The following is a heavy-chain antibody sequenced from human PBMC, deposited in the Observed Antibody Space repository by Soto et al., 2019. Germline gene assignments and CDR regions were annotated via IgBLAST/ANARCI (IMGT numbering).Heavy chain of an antibody. J-gene: IGHJ4*02. Sequence: QVQLQQWGAGLLKPSETLSLTCAVYGGSFSGYYWSWIRQPPGKGLEWIGEINHSGSTNYNPSLKSRVTISVDTSTNQFHLKLSSVTAADTAVYYCARPRIAAAGTPFDYWGQGTLVTVSS. D-gene: IGHD6-13*01. CDR2: INHSGST. V-gene: IGHV4-34*01. CDR1: GGSFSGYY. CDR3: ARPRIAAAGTPFDY.